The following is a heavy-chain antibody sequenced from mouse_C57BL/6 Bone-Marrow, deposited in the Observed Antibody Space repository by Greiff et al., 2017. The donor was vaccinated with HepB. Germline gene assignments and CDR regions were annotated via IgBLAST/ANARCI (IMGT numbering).Heavy chain of an antibody. CDR1: YFAFMASA. V-gene: IGHV1-49*01. Sequence: LQESGAELVRPGSSVKLSCKASYFAFMASAMHWVKQRPGHGLEWIGSFTMYSDATEYSENFKGKATLTANTSSSTAYMDLSSLTSEDSAVYYCARGAVSWYFDVWGTGTTVTVSS. J-gene: IGHJ1*03. D-gene: IGHD2-10*02. CDR2: FTMYSDAT. CDR3: ARGAVSWYFDV.